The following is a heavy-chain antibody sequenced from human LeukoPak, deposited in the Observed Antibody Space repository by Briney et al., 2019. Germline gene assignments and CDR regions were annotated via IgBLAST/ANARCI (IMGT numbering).Heavy chain of an antibody. J-gene: IGHJ6*03. V-gene: IGHV4-59*11. CDR1: GGSISSHY. CDR3: ARETYYYDSSGYYYYYYMDV. Sequence: SETLSLTCTVSGGSISSHYWSWIRQPPGKGLEWIGYIYYSGSTNYNPSLKSRVTISVDTSKNQFSLKLSSVTAADTAVYYCARETYYYDSSGYYYYYYMDVWGKGTTVTVSS. CDR2: IYYSGST. D-gene: IGHD3-22*01.